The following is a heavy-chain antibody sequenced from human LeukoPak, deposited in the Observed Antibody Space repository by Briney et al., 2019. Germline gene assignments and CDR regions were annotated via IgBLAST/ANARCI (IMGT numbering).Heavy chain of an antibody. CDR3: ARWNRQQPRSYYFDY. D-gene: IGHD6-13*01. J-gene: IGHJ4*02. V-gene: IGHV4-4*07. CDR1: GGSISSYY. Sequence: PSETLSLTCTVSGGSISSYYWSWIRQPAGKGLEWIGRIYTSGSTNYNPSLKSRVTISVDTSKNQFSLKLSSVTAADTAVYYCARWNRQQPRSYYFDYWGQGTLVTVSS. CDR2: IYTSGST.